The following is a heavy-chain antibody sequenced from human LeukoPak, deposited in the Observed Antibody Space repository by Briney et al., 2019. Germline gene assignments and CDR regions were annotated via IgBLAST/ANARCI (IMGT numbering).Heavy chain of an antibody. J-gene: IGHJ6*02. D-gene: IGHD3-22*01. CDR3: ARNTMIVVVPTDYYGMDV. CDR1: GYTFTGYY. CDR2: INPNSGGT. V-gene: IGHV1-2*02. Sequence: ASVKVSCKASGYTFTGYYMHWVRQAPGQGLEWMGWINPNSGGTNYAQKFQGRVTMTRDTSISTAYMELSRLRSDDTAAYYCARNTMIVVVPTDYYGMDVWGQGTTVTVSS.